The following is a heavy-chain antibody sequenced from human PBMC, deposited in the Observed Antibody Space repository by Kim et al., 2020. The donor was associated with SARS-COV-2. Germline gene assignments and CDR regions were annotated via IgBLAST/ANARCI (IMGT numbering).Heavy chain of an antibody. CDR3: EKMLVMVGYNYYYYSGM. V-gene: IGHV3-23*01. J-gene: IGHJ6*01. D-gene: IGHD3-22*01. CDR2: INGNGVNN. CDR1: GFTFDTYA. Sequence: GGSLRLSCVASGFTFDTYAMSWVRQAPGKGLEWVSVINGNGVNNYYPYAVRGRFTISSDNSKDTLYLQMNILGDEDTALYYCEKMLVMVGYNYYYYSGM.